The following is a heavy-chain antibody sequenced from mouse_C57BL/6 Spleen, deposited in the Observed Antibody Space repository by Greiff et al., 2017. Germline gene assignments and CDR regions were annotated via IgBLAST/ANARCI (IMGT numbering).Heavy chain of an antibody. CDR3: ARSYGSSAYYYAMDY. Sequence: QVQLQQPGAELVKPGASVKLSCKASGYTFTSYWMHWVKQRPGQGLEWIGMIHPNSGSTNYNEKFKSKATLTVDTSSSTAYMQLSSLTSEDSAVYYCARSYGSSAYYYAMDYWGQGTSVTVSS. J-gene: IGHJ4*01. CDR2: IHPNSGST. CDR1: GYTFTSYW. V-gene: IGHV1-64*01. D-gene: IGHD1-1*01.